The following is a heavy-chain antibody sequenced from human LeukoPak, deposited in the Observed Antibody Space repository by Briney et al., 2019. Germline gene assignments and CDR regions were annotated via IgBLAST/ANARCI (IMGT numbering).Heavy chain of an antibody. Sequence: GGSLGLSCAASGFTFSSYWMHWVRQAPGKGLVWVSRINSDGSSTSYADSVKGRFTISRDNAKNTLYLQMNSLRAEDTAVYYCARELYYDILTGPSDYWGQGTLVTVSS. D-gene: IGHD3-9*01. V-gene: IGHV3-74*01. J-gene: IGHJ4*02. CDR1: GFTFSSYW. CDR3: ARELYYDILTGPSDY. CDR2: INSDGSST.